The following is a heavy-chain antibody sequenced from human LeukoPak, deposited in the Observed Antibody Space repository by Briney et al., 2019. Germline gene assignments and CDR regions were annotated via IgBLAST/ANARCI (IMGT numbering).Heavy chain of an antibody. CDR3: ASFSWGSGSYNQEAIWSWFDP. J-gene: IGHJ5*02. V-gene: IGHV4-34*01. CDR2: INHSGSP. CDR1: GGSISSYY. Sequence: SETLSLTCTVSGGSISSYYWSWIRQPPGKGLEWIGEINHSGSPNYNPSLKSRVTISVDTSKNQFSLKLSSVTAADTAVYYCASFSWGSGSYNQEAIWSWFDPWGQGTLVIVSS. D-gene: IGHD3-10*01.